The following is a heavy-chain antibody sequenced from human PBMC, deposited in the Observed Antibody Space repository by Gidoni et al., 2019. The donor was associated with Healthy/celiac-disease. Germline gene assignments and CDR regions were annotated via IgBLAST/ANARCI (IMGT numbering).Heavy chain of an antibody. CDR2: IRSKAYGGTT. CDR1: GFTFGDYA. J-gene: IGHJ6*02. CDR3: TREDLWTAGTPRDMDV. D-gene: IGHD6-19*01. V-gene: IGHV3-49*05. Sequence: EVQLVESGGGLVKPGRSLRLSCTASGFTFGDYAMSWFRQAPGKGLEWVGFIRSKAYGGTTEYAASVKGRFTISRDDSKSIAYLQMNSLKTEDTAVYYCTREDLWTAGTPRDMDVWGQGTTVTVSS.